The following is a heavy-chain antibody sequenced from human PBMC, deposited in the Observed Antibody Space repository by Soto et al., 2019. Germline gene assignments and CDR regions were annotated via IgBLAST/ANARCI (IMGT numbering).Heavy chain of an antibody. CDR2: ISSSSSTL. CDR3: ARGSDIVATISPPDYFDY. V-gene: IGHV3-48*02. J-gene: IGHJ4*02. D-gene: IGHD5-12*01. Sequence: EVQLVESGGGLVQPGGSLRLSCAASGFTFSSYSMNWVRQAPGKGLECVSYISSSSSTLYYADSVKGRFTISRDNAKNSLYLQMNSLRDEDTAVYYCARGSDIVATISPPDYFDYWGQGTLVTVSS. CDR1: GFTFSSYS.